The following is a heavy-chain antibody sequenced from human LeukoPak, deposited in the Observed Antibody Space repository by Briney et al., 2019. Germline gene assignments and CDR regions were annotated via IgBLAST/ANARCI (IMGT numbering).Heavy chain of an antibody. CDR3: ASYQTYYDFWSGYYTADY. Sequence: SETLSLTCTVSGGSISSYYWSWIRQPPGKGLEWIGYIYYSGSTNYNPSLKSRVTISVDTSKNQFSLKLSSVTAADTAVYYCASYQTYYDFWSGYYTADYWGQGTLVTVSS. CDR1: GGSISSYY. CDR2: IYYSGST. D-gene: IGHD3-3*01. V-gene: IGHV4-59*08. J-gene: IGHJ4*02.